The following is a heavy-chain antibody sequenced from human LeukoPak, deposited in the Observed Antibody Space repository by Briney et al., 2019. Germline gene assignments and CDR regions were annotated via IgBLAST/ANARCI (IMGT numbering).Heavy chain of an antibody. J-gene: IGHJ4*02. Sequence: SETLPLTCTVSGDSISGSSYYWTWVRQPPGKGLEWVASISYSGRTYYKPSLKSRVTISVDTSKNQFSLKLNSVTAADTAVYYCAPGNSGYYFVWGQGTLVTVSS. CDR1: GDSISGSSYY. D-gene: IGHD3-22*01. CDR3: APGNSGYYFV. CDR2: ISYSGRT. V-gene: IGHV4-39*07.